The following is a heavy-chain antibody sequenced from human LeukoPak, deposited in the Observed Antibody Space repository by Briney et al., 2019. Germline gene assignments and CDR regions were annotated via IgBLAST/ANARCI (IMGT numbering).Heavy chain of an antibody. CDR1: GYTFTSYD. J-gene: IGHJ4*02. Sequence: ASVNVSCKASGYTFTSYDINWVRQAPGQGLEWMGCMNPNGGNTGYAQKFQGRVTMTRNPSITTAYMKLSSLRSEDPAVYYCAREGRGEDIVVVPAAMGYWGQGTLVIVSS. V-gene: IGHV1-8*01. CDR2: MNPNGGNT. D-gene: IGHD2-2*01. CDR3: AREGRGEDIVVVPAAMGY.